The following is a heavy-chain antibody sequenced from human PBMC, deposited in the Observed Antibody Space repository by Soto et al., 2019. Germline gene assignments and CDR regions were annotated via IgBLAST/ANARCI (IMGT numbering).Heavy chain of an antibody. J-gene: IGHJ3*02. CDR2: INPNSGGT. V-gene: IGHV1-2*02. Sequence: ASVKVSCKASGYTFTDHHLHWVRQAPGQGLEWMGWINPNSGGTNFAQKFQGRATVTRDTSISTAYMELTSLRSDDTAVYYCARWEQLVLGFDIWGQGTMVTVSS. D-gene: IGHD6-6*01. CDR3: ARWEQLVLGFDI. CDR1: GYTFTDHH.